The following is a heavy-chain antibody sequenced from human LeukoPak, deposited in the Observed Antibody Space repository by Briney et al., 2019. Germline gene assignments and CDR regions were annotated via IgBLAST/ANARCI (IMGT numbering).Heavy chain of an antibody. V-gene: IGHV3-7*03. D-gene: IGHD6-6*01. J-gene: IGHJ3*02. Sequence: PGGSLRLSCAASGFTFSSYWMGWVRQAPGKRLEWVANMNIDGSEKYYADSAKGRFTISRDTSKNTLYLQMNSLRADDTAIYYCARDFSLARPLDAFDMWGQGTMVTVSS. CDR3: ARDFSLARPLDAFDM. CDR2: MNIDGSEK. CDR1: GFTFSSYW.